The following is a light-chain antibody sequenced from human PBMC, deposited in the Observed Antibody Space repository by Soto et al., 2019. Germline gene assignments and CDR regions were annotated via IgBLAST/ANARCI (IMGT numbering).Light chain of an antibody. CDR3: RSYRSSSTLL. Sequence: QSVLTQPASVSGSPGQSITIFCTGTSSDVGGYNYVSWYQQHPGKAPKLIIYEVNNRPSGVSSRFSGSKSGNTASLTISGLQADEEADYYCRSYRSSSTLLFGGGTKLTVL. J-gene: IGLJ2*01. CDR2: EVN. CDR1: SSDVGGYNY. V-gene: IGLV2-14*01.